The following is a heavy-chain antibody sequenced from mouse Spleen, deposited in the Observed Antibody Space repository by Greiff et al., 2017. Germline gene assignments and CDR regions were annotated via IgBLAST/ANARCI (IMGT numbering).Heavy chain of an antibody. CDR1: GFTFSSYG. J-gene: IGHJ2*01. Sequence: EVKLVESGGDLVKPGGSLKLSCAASGFTFSSYGMSWVRQTPDKRLEWVATISSGGSYTYYPDSVKGRFTISRDNAKNTLYLQMSSLKSEDTAMYYCARHEDGYSYYFDYWGQGTTLTVSS. CDR2: ISSGGSYT. D-gene: IGHD2-3*01. CDR3: ARHEDGYSYYFDY. V-gene: IGHV5-6*02.